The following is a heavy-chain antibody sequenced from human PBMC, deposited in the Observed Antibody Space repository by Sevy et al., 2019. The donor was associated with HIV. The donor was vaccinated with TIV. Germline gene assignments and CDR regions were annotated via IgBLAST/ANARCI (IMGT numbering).Heavy chain of an antibody. J-gene: IGHJ4*02. CDR2: ISNSGSTI. D-gene: IGHD4-17*01. CDR1: GFTFSSYE. V-gene: IGHV3-48*03. Sequence: GGSLRLSCAASGFTFSSYEVNWVRQAPGKGLEWVSYISNSGSTIYYSDSVKGRFTISRDNAKNSLYLQMNSLRVEDTAVYYCARDLPPSATTLAHFDYWGRGTLVTVSS. CDR3: ARDLPPSATTLAHFDY.